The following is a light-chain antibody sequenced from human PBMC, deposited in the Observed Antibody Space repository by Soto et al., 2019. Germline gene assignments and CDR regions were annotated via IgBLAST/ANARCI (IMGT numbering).Light chain of an antibody. CDR2: DAS. J-gene: IGKJ5*01. CDR3: QQRTNWPLTT. Sequence: TQSPSTLSASVGDRVTITCRASQSISGWLAWYQQKPGQAPRLLIYDASNRATGIPARFSGSGSGTDFTLTIRSLEPEDFAIYYCQQRTNWPLTTFGHGTRLEIK. V-gene: IGKV3-11*01. CDR1: QSISGW.